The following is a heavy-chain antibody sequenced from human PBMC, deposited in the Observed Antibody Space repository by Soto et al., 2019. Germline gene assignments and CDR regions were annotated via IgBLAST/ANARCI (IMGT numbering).Heavy chain of an antibody. V-gene: IGHV3-7*03. CDR2: IEQDGSEK. CDR3: ARLSTAVANGDY. D-gene: IGHD2-8*01. J-gene: IGHJ4*02. Sequence: GGSLRLSCAASGFTFNNYWMSWVRQTPVKGLEWVANIEQDGSEKYYVDSVKGRFTISRDNAENSLFLQMDSLRAEDTAVYYCARLSTAVANGDYWGQGILVTVSS. CDR1: GFTFNNYW.